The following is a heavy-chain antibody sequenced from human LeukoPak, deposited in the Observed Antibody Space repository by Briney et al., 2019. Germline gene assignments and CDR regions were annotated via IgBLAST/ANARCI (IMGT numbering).Heavy chain of an antibody. CDR1: GGSFSGYY. V-gene: IGHV4-34*01. J-gene: IGHJ3*02. CDR3: ARGGLNYDFWSGHAFDI. D-gene: IGHD3-3*01. Sequence: SETPSLTCAVYGGSFSGYYWSWIRQPPGKGLEWIGEINHSGSTNYNPSLKSRVTISVDTSKNQFSLKLSSVTAADTAVYYCARGGLNYDFWSGHAFDIWGQGTMVTISS. CDR2: INHSGST.